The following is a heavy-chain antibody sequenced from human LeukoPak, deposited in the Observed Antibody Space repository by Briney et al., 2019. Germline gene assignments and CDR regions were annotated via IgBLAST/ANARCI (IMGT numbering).Heavy chain of an antibody. V-gene: IGHV3-23*01. J-gene: IGHJ4*02. CDR2: ITNSGGDT. Sequence: PGGSLRLSCAASGFTFSSYAMSWVRQAPGKGLECVSAITNSGGDTYHADSVKGRFTISRDNSKNTLYLQMNSLRVEDTAVYYCAKGSSSSRPYYFDYWGQGTLVTVSS. D-gene: IGHD6-6*01. CDR1: GFTFSSYA. CDR3: AKGSSSSRPYYFDY.